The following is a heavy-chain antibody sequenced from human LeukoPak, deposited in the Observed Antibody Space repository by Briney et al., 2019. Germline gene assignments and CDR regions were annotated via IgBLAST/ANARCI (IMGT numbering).Heavy chain of an antibody. CDR3: ARVTWFGENAFDI. CDR1: GGSISSGDYY. V-gene: IGHV4-30-4*08. CDR2: IYYSGST. Sequence: SETLSLTCTVSGGSISSGDYYWSWIRQPPGKGLEWIGYIYYSGSTYYNPSLKSRVTISVDTSKNQFSLKLSSVTAADTAVYYCARVTWFGENAFDIWGRGTMVTVSS. J-gene: IGHJ3*02. D-gene: IGHD3-10*01.